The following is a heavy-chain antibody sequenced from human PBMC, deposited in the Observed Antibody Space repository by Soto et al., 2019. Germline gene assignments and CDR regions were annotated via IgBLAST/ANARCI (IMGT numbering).Heavy chain of an antibody. J-gene: IGHJ5*02. Sequence: SETLSLTCTVSGGSISSGDYYWSWIRQPPGKGLEWIGYIYYSGSTYYNPSLKSRVTISVDTSKNQFSLKLSSVTAADTAVYYCARESRYCISTSCYLYNWFDPWGQGTLVTVSS. CDR1: GGSISSGDYY. CDR2: IYYSGST. CDR3: ARESRYCISTSCYLYNWFDP. D-gene: IGHD2-2*01. V-gene: IGHV4-30-4*01.